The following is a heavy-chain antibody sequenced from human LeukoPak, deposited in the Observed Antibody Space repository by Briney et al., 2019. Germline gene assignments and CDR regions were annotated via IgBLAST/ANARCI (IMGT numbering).Heavy chain of an antibody. CDR1: GYTFKDHY. CDR2: INPNSEST. D-gene: IGHD3-10*01. Sequence: GASVKVSFKASGYTFKDHYIHWVRQAPGQRPEWMGWINPNSESTDNAQKFEARVTLTKDSTISTTYMELRNLRSDDTAVYYCARGASYYASGAFYPWGQGTLVTVS. V-gene: IGHV1-2*02. CDR3: ARGASYYASGAFYP. J-gene: IGHJ5*02.